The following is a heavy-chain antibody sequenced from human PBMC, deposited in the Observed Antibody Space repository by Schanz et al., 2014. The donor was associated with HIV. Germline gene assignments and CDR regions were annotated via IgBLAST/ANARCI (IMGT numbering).Heavy chain of an antibody. D-gene: IGHD3-10*01. Sequence: QVQLVQSGAEVQKPGASAKVSCKASGYSFTGYYIHWVRQAPGQGLEWMGWISGYKGNTNYAQKLQGRVTMTRDTSIGTAYMELRSLRADDTAVYFCASSRLLWFGELFDNWGQGTLVTVSS. CDR2: ISGYKGNT. J-gene: IGHJ4*02. CDR1: GYSFTGYY. V-gene: IGHV1-2*02. CDR3: ASSRLLWFGELFDN.